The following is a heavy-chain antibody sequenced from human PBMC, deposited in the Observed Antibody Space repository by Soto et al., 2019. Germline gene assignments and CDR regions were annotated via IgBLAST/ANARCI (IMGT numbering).Heavy chain of an antibody. J-gene: IGHJ4*02. D-gene: IGHD5-12*01. CDR2: IIPIFGTT. V-gene: IGHV1-69*14. CDR3: ARDLGSGYDPGDY. CDR1: GDIFSGYS. Sequence: QVQLVQSGAEVKKPGSSVKVSCKTSGDIFSGYSISWVRQAPGQGLEWMGGIIPIFGTTNYAQKCHGRVTITADKSTSTVYMDLYSLKSEDTAMYYCARDLGSGYDPGDYWGQGTLVTVSS.